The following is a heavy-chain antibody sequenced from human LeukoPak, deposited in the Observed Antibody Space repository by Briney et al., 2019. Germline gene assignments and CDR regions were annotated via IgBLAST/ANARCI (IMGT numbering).Heavy chain of an antibody. CDR1: GFTFSDYS. J-gene: IGHJ4*02. CDR3: ARDPGITIFGVAEYYFDY. V-gene: IGHV3-48*04. Sequence: GGSLRLSCAASGFTFSDYSMNWVRQAPGKGLEWVSYISSSSSTIYYADSMKGRFTISRDNAKNSLYLQMNSLRAEDTAVYYCARDPGITIFGVAEYYFDYWGQGTLVTVSS. CDR2: ISSSSSTI. D-gene: IGHD3-3*01.